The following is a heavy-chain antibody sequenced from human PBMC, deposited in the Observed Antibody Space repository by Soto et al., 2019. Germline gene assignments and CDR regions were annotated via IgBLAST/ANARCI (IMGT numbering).Heavy chain of an antibody. D-gene: IGHD3-10*02. V-gene: IGHV4-59*01. CDR2: IYSSGST. CDR3: ARGVHYYYYMAV. CDR1: GGSISGYY. Sequence: SEALSLTCTVSGGSISGYYWTWIRQPPGKGLEWIGYIYSSGSTNYNPSLQSRVTISVDTSKNQFSLKLSSVTAADTAVYYCARGVHYYYYMAVWGKGTTVTVSS. J-gene: IGHJ6*03.